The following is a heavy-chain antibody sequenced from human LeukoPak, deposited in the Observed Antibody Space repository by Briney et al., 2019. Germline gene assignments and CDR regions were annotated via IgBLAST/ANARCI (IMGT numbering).Heavy chain of an antibody. CDR3: GKTTVGYSSGQKPAWPVDF. J-gene: IGHJ4*02. D-gene: IGHD5-18*01. V-gene: IGHV3-23*01. Sequence: QPGGSLRLSCEASGFTFGSHAMYWVRQAPGKGLEWVAGIFGSGGSPHYADSVKGRFTISRDNPRNTVYLQINGLRDDDTAVYYCGKTTVGYSSGQKPAWPVDFWGQGTLVTVSS. CDR2: IFGSGGSP. CDR1: GFTFGSHA.